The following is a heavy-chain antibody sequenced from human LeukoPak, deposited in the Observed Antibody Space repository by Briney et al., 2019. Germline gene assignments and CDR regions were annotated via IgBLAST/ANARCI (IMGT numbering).Heavy chain of an antibody. CDR1: GGSMRSYY. CDR3: ARVNWNYQSFDY. V-gene: IGHV4-59*12. D-gene: IGHD1-7*01. CDR2: IYYSGST. Sequence: PSETLSLTCTVSGGSMRSYYWSWIRQPPGKGLEWIGYIYYSGSTYYNPSLKSRVTISVDTSKNQFSLKLSSVTAADTAVYYCARVNWNYQSFDYWGQGTLVTVSS. J-gene: IGHJ4*02.